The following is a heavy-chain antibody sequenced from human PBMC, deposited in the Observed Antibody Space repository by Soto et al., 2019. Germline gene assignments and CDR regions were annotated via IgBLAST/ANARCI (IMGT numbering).Heavy chain of an antibody. CDR2: VNPSSGTT. CDR1: GYSFTTYN. CDR3: VRWAPGAFHI. Sequence: ASVKVSCKASGYSFTTYNIHWVRQAPGQGLEWMGVVNPSSGTTSYAQKFQGRVTMTRDTSTSTVYMELSSLRSQDAAVYYCVRWAPGAFHIWG. J-gene: IGHJ3*02. V-gene: IGHV1-46*01.